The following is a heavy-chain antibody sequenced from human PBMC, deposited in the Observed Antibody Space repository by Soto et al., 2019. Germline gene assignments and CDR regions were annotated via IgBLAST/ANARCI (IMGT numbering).Heavy chain of an antibody. J-gene: IGHJ4*02. CDR1: GFTFSSYE. V-gene: IGHV3-48*03. CDR2: ISSSGSTI. D-gene: IGHD3-3*01. Sequence: GGSLRLSCAPSGFTFSSYEMNWVRQAPGKGLEWLSYISSSGSTIYYADSVKGRFTISRDNAKNSLYLQMNSLRAEDTAVYYCARGFPFYDFWSGSTPQSYFDYWGQGSLVTVSS. CDR3: ARGFPFYDFWSGSTPQSYFDY.